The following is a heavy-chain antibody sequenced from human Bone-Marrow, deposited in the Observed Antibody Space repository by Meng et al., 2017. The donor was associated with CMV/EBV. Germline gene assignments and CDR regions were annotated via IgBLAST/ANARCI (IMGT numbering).Heavy chain of an antibody. D-gene: IGHD2-15*01. CDR1: GFTFSSYG. CDR3: ARGICPWSSCYPRGYYFDL. Sequence: GESLKISCAASGFTFSSYGMHWVRQAPGKGLEWVAFIQYDGSNKYYADSVKGRFTISRDNSKNTLFLQMGSLRAEDMAIYYCARGICPWSSCYPRGYYFDLWGQGTLVTVSS. J-gene: IGHJ4*02. V-gene: IGHV3-30*02. CDR2: IQYDGSNK.